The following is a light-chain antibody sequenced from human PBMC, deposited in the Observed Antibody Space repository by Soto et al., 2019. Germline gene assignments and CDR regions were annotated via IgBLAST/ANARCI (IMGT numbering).Light chain of an antibody. CDR1: SSDVGGYNS. CDR3: SSYTSSSTLYV. J-gene: IGLJ1*01. CDR2: DVS. Sequence: SALTQPASVSGSPGQSITISCTGTSSDVGGYNSVSWYQQHPGKAPKLMIYDVSNRPSGVSTRFSGSKSGNTASLTISGLQAEDEADYYCSSYTSSSTLYVFGTGTKVTVL. V-gene: IGLV2-14*01.